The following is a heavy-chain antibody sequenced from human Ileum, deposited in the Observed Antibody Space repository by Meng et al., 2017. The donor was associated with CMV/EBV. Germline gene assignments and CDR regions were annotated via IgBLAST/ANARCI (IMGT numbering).Heavy chain of an antibody. CDR2: ISYSGCT. V-gene: IGHV4-4*01. Sequence: LTCAVSVASISRHLWCSWVRRPPGRGLEWIGEISYSGCTKCYPSLRIRATISSDTTNNRFSLRLNSVTAADTGVYFCARSPGFWSLDYWGRGTLVTVSS. CDR3: ARSPGFWSLDY. D-gene: IGHD2-8*02. J-gene: IGHJ4*02. CDR1: VASISRHLW.